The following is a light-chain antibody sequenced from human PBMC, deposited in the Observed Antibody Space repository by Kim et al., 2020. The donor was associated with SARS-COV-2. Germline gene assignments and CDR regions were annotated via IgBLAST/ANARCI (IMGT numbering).Light chain of an antibody. J-gene: IGKJ4*01. Sequence: IQMTQSPSSLSASVGDRVTITCQASHDINIFLNWFQQKPGEAPKLLISVASSLETGLPSRFSGSGSGTYFTFTISSLQPGDVATYYCQQFDTRPLTFGGGTKVDIK. CDR3: QQFDTRPLT. V-gene: IGKV1-33*01. CDR2: VAS. CDR1: HDINIF.